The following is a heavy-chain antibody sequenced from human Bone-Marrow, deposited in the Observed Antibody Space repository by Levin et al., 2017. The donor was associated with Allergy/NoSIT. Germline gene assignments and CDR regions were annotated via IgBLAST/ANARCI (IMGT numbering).Heavy chain of an antibody. D-gene: IGHD3-22*01. V-gene: IGHV4-31*03. CDR3: ARDLGNYYDSSGYLPGFDY. J-gene: IGHJ4*02. CDR1: GGSISSGGYY. CDR2: IYYSGST. Sequence: SETLSLTCTVSGGSISSGGYYWSWIRQHPGKGLEWIGYIYYSGSTYYNPSLKSRVTISVDTSKNQFSLKLSSVTAADTAVYYCARDLGNYYDSSGYLPGFDYWGQGTLVTVSS.